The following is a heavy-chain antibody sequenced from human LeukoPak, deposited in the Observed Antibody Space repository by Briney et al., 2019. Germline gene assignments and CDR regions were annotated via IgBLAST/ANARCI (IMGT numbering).Heavy chain of an antibody. Sequence: SETLSLTCTVSGYSINGAFYWGWIRVPPGKGLEWIGSVFHRGTTYYNSSLKSRVNISIDTSKNQFSLKLSSVTAADTAVYYCASQIVVVNAFDIWGQGTMVTVSS. V-gene: IGHV4-38-2*02. CDR3: ASQIVVVNAFDI. D-gene: IGHD3-22*01. CDR1: GYSINGAFY. CDR2: VFHRGTT. J-gene: IGHJ3*02.